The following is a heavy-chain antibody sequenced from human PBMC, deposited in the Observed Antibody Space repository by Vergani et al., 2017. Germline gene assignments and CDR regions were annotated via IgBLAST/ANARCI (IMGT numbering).Heavy chain of an antibody. D-gene: IGHD3-9*01. V-gene: IGHV3-33*01. CDR3: ARDQGYFDYFDY. CDR2: IWYDGSNK. Sequence: VQLVESGGGLVQPGRSLRLSCAASGFTFSSYGMHWVRQAPGKGLEWVAVIWYDGSNKYYADSVKGRFTISRDNSKNTLYLQMNSLRAEDTAVYYCARDQGYFDYFDYWGQGTLVTVSS. J-gene: IGHJ4*02. CDR1: GFTFSSYG.